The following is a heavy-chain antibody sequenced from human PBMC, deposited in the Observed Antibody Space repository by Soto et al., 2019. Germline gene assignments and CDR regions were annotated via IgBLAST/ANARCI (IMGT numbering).Heavy chain of an antibody. Sequence: ASVKVSCKASGYTFTSYGISWVRQAPGQGLEWKGWISAYNGNTNYAQKLQGRVTMTTDTSTSAAYMELRSLRSDDTAVYYCARGRITIFGVVIGPTNAFDIWGQGTMVTVSS. CDR3: ARGRITIFGVVIGPTNAFDI. CDR1: GYTFTSYG. J-gene: IGHJ3*02. V-gene: IGHV1-18*01. D-gene: IGHD3-3*01. CDR2: ISAYNGNT.